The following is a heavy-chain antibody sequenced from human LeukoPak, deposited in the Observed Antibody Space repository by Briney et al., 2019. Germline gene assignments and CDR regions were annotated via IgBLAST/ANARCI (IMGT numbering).Heavy chain of an antibody. CDR3: AKRGVVIRVILVGFHKEAYYFDS. J-gene: IGHJ4*02. D-gene: IGHD3-22*01. CDR1: GITLANYG. CDR2: VSGSGGST. Sequence: PGGSLRLSCVVSGITLANYGMSWVRQAPGKGLEWVAGVSGSGGSTNYADSVKGRFTISRDNPKNTLYLQMNSLRAEDTAVYFCAKRGVVIRVILVGFHKEAYYFDSWGQGALVTDSS. V-gene: IGHV3-23*01.